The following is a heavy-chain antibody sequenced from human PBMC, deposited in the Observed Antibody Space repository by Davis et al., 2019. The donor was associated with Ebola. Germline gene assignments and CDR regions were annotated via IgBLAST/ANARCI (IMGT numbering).Heavy chain of an antibody. CDR3: ARDVKFGSDWY. CDR1: GFMLSGYT. J-gene: IGHJ4*02. Sequence: GESLKISCATSGFMLSGYTMNWVRQAPGKGLEWVPSISSSSSYIDYADSVKGRFTISRDNAKNSLYLQMISLRAEDTAVYYCARDVKFGSDWYWGRGTQVIVSS. V-gene: IGHV3-21*01. D-gene: IGHD6-19*01. CDR2: ISSSSSYI.